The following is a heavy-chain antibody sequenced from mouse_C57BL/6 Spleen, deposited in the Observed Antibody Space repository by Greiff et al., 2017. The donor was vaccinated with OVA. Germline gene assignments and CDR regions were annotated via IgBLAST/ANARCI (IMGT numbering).Heavy chain of an antibody. J-gene: IGHJ4*01. CDR1: GYTFTSYW. V-gene: IGHV1-53*01. CDR3: ARSEGYYAMDY. Sequence: QVQLQQPGTELVKPGASVKLSCKASGYTFTSYWMHWVKQRPGQGLEWIGNINPSNGGSNYNEKFKSKTTLTVNKSSSTAYMQLSSLTSEDSAVYFCARSEGYYAMDYWGQGTSVTVSS. CDR2: INPSNGGS.